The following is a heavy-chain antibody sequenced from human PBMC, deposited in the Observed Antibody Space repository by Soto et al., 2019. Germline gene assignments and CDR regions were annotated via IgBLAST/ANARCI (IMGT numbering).Heavy chain of an antibody. CDR2: ISSSGSTI. CDR3: ARETAMVPGANYYYYMDV. Sequence: QVQLVESGGGLDKPGGSLRLSCAASGFTFSDYYMSWIRQAPGKGLEWVAYISSSGSTIYYADSVKGRFTISRDNAKNSLYLQMNSLRAEDTAVYYCARETAMVPGANYYYYMDVWGKGTTVTVSS. CDR1: GFTFSDYY. J-gene: IGHJ6*03. V-gene: IGHV3-11*01. D-gene: IGHD5-18*01.